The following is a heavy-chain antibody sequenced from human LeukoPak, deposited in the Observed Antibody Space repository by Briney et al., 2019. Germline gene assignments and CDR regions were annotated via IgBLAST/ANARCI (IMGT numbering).Heavy chain of an antibody. CDR1: GFTFSSYS. V-gene: IGHV3-21*01. CDR2: ISSSSNYI. D-gene: IGHD1-1*01. CDR3: ARAQLTWDAAN. J-gene: IGHJ4*02. Sequence: GGSLRLSCAASGFTFSSYSMNWVRQAPGKGLEWVSSISSSSNYIYYADSAKGRFTISRDNAKNSLYLQMNSLRAEDTAVYYRARAQLTWDAANWGQGTLVTVSS.